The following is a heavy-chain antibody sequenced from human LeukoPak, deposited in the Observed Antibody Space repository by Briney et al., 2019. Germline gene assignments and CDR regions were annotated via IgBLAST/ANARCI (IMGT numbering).Heavy chain of an antibody. CDR1: GGSISSSSYY. J-gene: IGHJ6*03. V-gene: IGHV4-39*01. CDR2: IYYSGST. D-gene: IGHD3-16*01. Sequence: ASETLSLTCTVSGGSISSSSYYWGWIRQPPGKGLEWIGSIYYSGSTYYNPSLKSRVTISVDTSKNQFSLKLSSATAADTAVYYCARAVWKNYYYYYYMDVWGKGTTVTVSS. CDR3: ARAVWKNYYYYYYMDV.